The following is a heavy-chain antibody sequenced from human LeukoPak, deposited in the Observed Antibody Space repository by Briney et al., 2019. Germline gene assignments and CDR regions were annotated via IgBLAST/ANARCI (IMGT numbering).Heavy chain of an antibody. CDR3: ARDRGDYDSSGYYHFDY. CDR2: ISSSSSYI. J-gene: IGHJ4*02. D-gene: IGHD3-22*01. V-gene: IGHV3-21*01. Sequence: GGSLRLSCAASGFTFSSYSMNWVRQAPGKGLEWVSSISSSSSYIYYADSVKGRFTISRDNAKNSLYLQMNSLRAEDTAVYYCARDRGDYDSSGYYHFDYWGQGTLVTVSS. CDR1: GFTFSSYS.